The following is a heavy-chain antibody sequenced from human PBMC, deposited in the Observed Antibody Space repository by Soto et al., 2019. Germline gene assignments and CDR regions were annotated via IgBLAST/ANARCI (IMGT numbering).Heavy chain of an antibody. Sequence: ASVKVSCKASGYTFTSYGISWVRQAPGQGLEWMGWISAYNGNTNYAQKLQGRVTMTTDTSTSTAYMELRSLRSDDTAVYYCARDSTLEHIAADPLPHNYYYYMDVWGKGTTVTVSS. J-gene: IGHJ6*03. D-gene: IGHD6-13*01. CDR1: GYTFTSYG. CDR2: ISAYNGNT. CDR3: ARDSTLEHIAADPLPHNYYYYMDV. V-gene: IGHV1-18*01.